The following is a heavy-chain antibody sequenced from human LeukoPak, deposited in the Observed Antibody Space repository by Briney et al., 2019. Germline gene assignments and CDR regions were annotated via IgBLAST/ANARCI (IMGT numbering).Heavy chain of an antibody. CDR3: ARIGSSWVAY. CDR2: ISSSSSTI. Sequence: PGGSLRLSCAASGFTFSSYSMNWVRQAPGKGLEWVSYISSSSSTIYYADSVKGRFTISRDNAKNSLYLQMNSLRAEDTAVYYCARIGSSWVAYWGQGTLVTVSS. V-gene: IGHV3-48*01. J-gene: IGHJ4*02. D-gene: IGHD1-26*01. CDR1: GFTFSSYS.